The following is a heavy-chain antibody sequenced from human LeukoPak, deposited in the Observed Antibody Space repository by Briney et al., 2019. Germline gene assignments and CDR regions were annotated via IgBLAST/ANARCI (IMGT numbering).Heavy chain of an antibody. CDR2: IYHSGNT. Sequence: KPSETLSLTCAVSGGSISSAGYYWSWIRQSPGKGLEWIGYIYHSGNTYYNPSLKSRVTISVDRSKNQFSLKLSSVTAADTAVYYCARHRAPTGYFQHWGQGTLVTVSS. CDR1: GGSISSAGYY. V-gene: IGHV4-30-2*06. J-gene: IGHJ1*01. D-gene: IGHD3-16*02. CDR3: ARHRAPTGYFQH.